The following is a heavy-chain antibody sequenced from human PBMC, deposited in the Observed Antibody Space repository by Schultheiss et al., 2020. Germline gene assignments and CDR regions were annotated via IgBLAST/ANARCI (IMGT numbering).Heavy chain of an antibody. CDR2: IDWDDDK. CDR3: ARISAAPGPAYGMDV. CDR1: GFSLSTSGMC. Sequence: SGPTQVKPTQTLTLTCTFSGFSLSTSGMCVSWIRQPPGKALEWLALIDWDDDKYYSTSLKTRLTISKDTSKNQVVLTMTNMDPVDTATYYCARISAAPGPAYGMDVLGQGTTVTVSS. D-gene: IGHD6-6*01. V-gene: IGHV2-70*01. J-gene: IGHJ6*02.